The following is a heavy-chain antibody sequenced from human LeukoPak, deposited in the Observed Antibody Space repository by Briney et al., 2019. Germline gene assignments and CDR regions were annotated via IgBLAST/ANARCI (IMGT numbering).Heavy chain of an antibody. CDR2: IYYSGST. V-gene: IGHV4-39*07. J-gene: IGHJ4*02. Sequence: PSETLSLTCTVSGGSISSSSYYWGWIRQPPGKGLEWIGSIYYSGSTYYNPSLKSRVTISVDTSKNQFSLRLTSVTAADTAVYFCARDSSAIYSASWYVVGDFDYWGQGTLVTVSS. CDR1: GGSISSSSYY. D-gene: IGHD6-13*01. CDR3: ARDSSAIYSASWYVVGDFDY.